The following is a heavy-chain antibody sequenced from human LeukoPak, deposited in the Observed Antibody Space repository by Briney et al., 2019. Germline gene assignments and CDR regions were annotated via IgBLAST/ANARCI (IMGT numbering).Heavy chain of an antibody. Sequence: GASVKVSCKASGYTFTSYYMHWVRQAPGQGLEWMGIINPSGGSTSYAQKFQGRVTMTRDTSTSTVYMELSSLRSEDTAVYYCAREYCSSTSYYHFWFDPWGQGTLVTVSS. CDR2: INPSGGST. CDR1: GYTFTSYY. D-gene: IGHD2-2*01. CDR3: AREYCSSTSYYHFWFDP. V-gene: IGHV1-46*01. J-gene: IGHJ5*02.